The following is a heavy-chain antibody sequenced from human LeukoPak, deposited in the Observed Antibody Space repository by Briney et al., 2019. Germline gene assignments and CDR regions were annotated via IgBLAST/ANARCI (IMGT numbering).Heavy chain of an antibody. V-gene: IGHV4-39*01. J-gene: IGHJ4*02. CDR1: GGSISSTSHY. CDR2: IYYSGSA. CDR3: ARLGYSVSWTDC. Sequence: SETLSLTCTVSGGSISSTSHYWGWIRQPPGKGLEWIGSIYYSGSAYYNPSLKSRVTISVDTSKKQLSLRLSSVTAADMAVYFCARLGYSVSWTDCWGQGTLVTVSS. D-gene: IGHD6-13*01.